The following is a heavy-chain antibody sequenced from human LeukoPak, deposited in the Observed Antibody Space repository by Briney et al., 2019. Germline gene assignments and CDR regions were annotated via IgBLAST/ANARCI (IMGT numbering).Heavy chain of an antibody. D-gene: IGHD6-19*01. CDR1: GGSISSYY. J-gene: IGHJ5*02. V-gene: IGHV4-59*01. Sequence: TSETLSLTCTVSGGSISSYYWSWIRQPPGKGLEWIGYIYYSGSTNYNPSLKSRVTISVDTSKNQFSLKLSSVTAADTAVYYCARGGEQWLDNWFDPWGQGTLVTVSS. CDR2: IYYSGST. CDR3: ARGGEQWLDNWFDP.